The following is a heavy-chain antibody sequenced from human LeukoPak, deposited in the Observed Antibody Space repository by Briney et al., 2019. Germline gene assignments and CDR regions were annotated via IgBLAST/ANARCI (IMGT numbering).Heavy chain of an antibody. D-gene: IGHD3-10*01. J-gene: IGHJ4*02. CDR3: GSHFRGSSVSFYTDY. CDR2: VFSSGSP. V-gene: IGHV4-59*08. Sequence: MPSETLSLTCTVSGHSISNHYWNWIRQPPGKGLEWIGYVFSSGSPDYNPSLKSRVTIPLNTSRNLFSLSLTSVTAADTAVYYCGSHFRGSSVSFYTDYWGQGTLVTVSS. CDR1: GHSISNHY.